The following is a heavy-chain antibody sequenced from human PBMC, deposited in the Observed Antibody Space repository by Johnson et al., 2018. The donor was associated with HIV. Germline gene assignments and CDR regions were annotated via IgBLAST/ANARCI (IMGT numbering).Heavy chain of an antibody. V-gene: IGHV3-23*04. CDR1: GFTFTYYA. CDR2: ISGSGGST. D-gene: IGHD6-13*01. Sequence: VQLVESGGGVVRPGWSLRLSCAASGFTFTYYAMSWVRQAPGKGLEWVSGISGSGGSTYYADSVKGRFTISRDNSKNTLFLQMNSLRAEDTAVYYCSKHSSSWYDDAFDIWGQGTMVTVSS. J-gene: IGHJ3*02. CDR3: SKHSSSWYDDAFDI.